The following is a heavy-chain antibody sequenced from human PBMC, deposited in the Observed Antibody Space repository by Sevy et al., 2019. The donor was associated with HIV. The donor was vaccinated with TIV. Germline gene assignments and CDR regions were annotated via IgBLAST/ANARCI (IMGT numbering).Heavy chain of an antibody. Sequence: GGSLRLSCAASGFTFSSYTMNWVRQAPGKGLEWVSYISTTSIITYYADSVRGRITISRDNAKNSLYLQMNSLRAEDTAVYYCARDASPYCSGGRCYFDAFDIWGQGTMVTVSS. J-gene: IGHJ3*02. CDR1: GFTFSSYT. V-gene: IGHV3-48*01. D-gene: IGHD2-15*01. CDR3: ARDASPYCSGGRCYFDAFDI. CDR2: ISTTSIIT.